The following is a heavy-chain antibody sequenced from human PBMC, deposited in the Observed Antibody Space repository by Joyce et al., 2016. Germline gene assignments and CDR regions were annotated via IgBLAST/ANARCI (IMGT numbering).Heavy chain of an antibody. V-gene: IGHV3-43*01. Sequence: EVQLVQSGGVVVQPGGSLSLSCAASGFTFDDSTMHWVRQPPGKGLEWLAVIRWDGDRKYYGDSVKGQFTISRDNSKHFLYLQMNSLRTEDTALYYCAKAVDSNLDYWGQGTLVTVSS. CDR3: AKAVDSNLDY. CDR2: IRWDGDRK. CDR1: GFTFDDST. D-gene: IGHD4-11*01. J-gene: IGHJ4*02.